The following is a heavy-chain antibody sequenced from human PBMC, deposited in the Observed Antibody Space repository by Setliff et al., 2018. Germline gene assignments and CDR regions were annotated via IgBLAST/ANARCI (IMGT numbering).Heavy chain of an antibody. J-gene: IGHJ6*03. CDR3: AREQWLDPPGYYYMDV. V-gene: IGHV4-38-2*02. CDR2: IYHSGST. D-gene: IGHD6-19*01. Sequence: PSETLSLTCTVSGYSISSGYYWGWIRQPPGKGLEWIGSIYHSGSTYYNPSLTSRVTISVGTSKNQFSLKLNSVTAADTAVYYCAREQWLDPPGYYYMDVWAKGTTVTVSS. CDR1: GYSISSGYY.